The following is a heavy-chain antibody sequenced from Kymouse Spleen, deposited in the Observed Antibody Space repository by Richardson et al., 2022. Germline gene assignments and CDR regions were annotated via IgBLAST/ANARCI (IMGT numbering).Heavy chain of an antibody. J-gene: IGHJ4*02. CDR1: GGSFSGYY. CDR3: ARRELEPFDY. CDR2: INHSGST. V-gene: IGHV4-34*01. Sequence: QVQLQQWGAGLLKPSETLSLTCAVYGGSFSGYYWSWIRQPPGKGLEWIGEINHSGSTNYNPSLKSRVTISVDTSKNQFSLKLSSVTAADTAVYYCARRELEPFDYWGQGTLVTVSS. D-gene: IGHD1-1*01,IGHD1-20*01,IGHD1-7*01.